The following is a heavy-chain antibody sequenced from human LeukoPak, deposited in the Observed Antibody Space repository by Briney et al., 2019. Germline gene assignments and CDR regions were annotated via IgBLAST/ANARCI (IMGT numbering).Heavy chain of an antibody. CDR3: AKQGYSGYDFSFDY. V-gene: IGHV5-51*01. Sequence: GESLKISCEGSGYSFTSYWSGWVRPMPGKGLGWMGIIYPGDSDTRYSPSFQGQVTISADKSISTAYLQWSSLKASDTAMYYCAKQGYSGYDFSFDYWGQGTLVTVSS. CDR2: IYPGDSDT. CDR1: GYSFTSYW. D-gene: IGHD5-12*01. J-gene: IGHJ4*02.